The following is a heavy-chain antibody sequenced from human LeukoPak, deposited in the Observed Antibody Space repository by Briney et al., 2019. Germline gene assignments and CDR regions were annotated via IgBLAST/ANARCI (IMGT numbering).Heavy chain of an antibody. Sequence: GGSLRLSCAASGFTFSSYWMSWVRQAPGKGLEGVANIKQDGSEKYYVDSGKGRFTISRDNAKNSLYLQMNSLRAEDTAVYYCARSRITMVRGVIRGYYFDYWGQGTLVTVSS. CDR1: GFTFSSYW. J-gene: IGHJ4*02. V-gene: IGHV3-7*03. CDR3: ARSRITMVRGVIRGYYFDY. CDR2: IKQDGSEK. D-gene: IGHD3-10*01.